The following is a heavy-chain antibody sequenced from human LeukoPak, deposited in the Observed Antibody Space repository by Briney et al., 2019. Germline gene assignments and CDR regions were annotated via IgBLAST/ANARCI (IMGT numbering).Heavy chain of an antibody. J-gene: IGHJ6*02. V-gene: IGHV3-30*18. Sequence: GGSLRLSCAASGFTFSSYGMHWVRQAPGKGLEWVAVISYDGSNKYYADSVKGRFTISRDNSKNTLYLQMNSLRAEDTAVYYCAKDLYYYDSSGYRPGYYYGMGVWGQGTTVTVSS. D-gene: IGHD3-22*01. CDR3: AKDLYYYDSSGYRPGYYYGMGV. CDR2: ISYDGSNK. CDR1: GFTFSSYG.